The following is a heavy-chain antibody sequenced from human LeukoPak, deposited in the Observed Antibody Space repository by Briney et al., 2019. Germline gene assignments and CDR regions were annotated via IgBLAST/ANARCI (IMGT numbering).Heavy chain of an antibody. V-gene: IGHV4-59*01. Sequence: SETLSLTCTVSGGSISSYYWSWIRQPPGKGLEWIGYIYYSGSTNYNPSLKSRVTISVDTSKNQFSLKLSSVTAADTAVYYCARAVDPYYDFWSGYCWFDPWGQGTLVTVSS. CDR1: GGSISSYY. J-gene: IGHJ5*02. CDR3: ARAVDPYYDFWSGYCWFDP. CDR2: IYYSGST. D-gene: IGHD3-3*01.